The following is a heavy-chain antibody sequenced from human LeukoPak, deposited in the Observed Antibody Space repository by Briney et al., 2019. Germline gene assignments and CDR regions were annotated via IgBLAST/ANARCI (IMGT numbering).Heavy chain of an antibody. J-gene: IGHJ4*02. CDR1: GGSISSYY. CDR2: IYYSGST. V-gene: IGHV4-59*01. CDR3: AGYPSIAARAVDY. Sequence: TSETLSLTCTVSGGSISSYYWSWIRQPPGKGLEWIGYIYYSGSTNYNPSLKSRVTISVDTSKNQFSLKLSSVTAADTAVYYCAGYPSIAARAVDYWGQGTLVTVSS. D-gene: IGHD6-6*01.